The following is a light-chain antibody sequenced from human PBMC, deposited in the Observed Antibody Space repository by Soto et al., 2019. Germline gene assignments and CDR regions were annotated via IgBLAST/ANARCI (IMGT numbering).Light chain of an antibody. Sequence: QSALTQPASVSGSPGQSITISSTGTSSDVGGYKYVSWYQHHPGKAPKVTIYDVPKRPSGVSNRFSGSKSGNTASLSISGLQAEDGAEYYCSSYTSSSTLYVFGTGTKVTVL. CDR2: DVP. CDR1: SSDVGGYKY. J-gene: IGLJ1*01. CDR3: SSYTSSSTLYV. V-gene: IGLV2-14*03.